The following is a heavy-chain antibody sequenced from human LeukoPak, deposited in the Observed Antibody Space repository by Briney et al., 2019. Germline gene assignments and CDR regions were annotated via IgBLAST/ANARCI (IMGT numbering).Heavy chain of an antibody. V-gene: IGHV3-30*18. Sequence: GRSLRLSCAASGSTFSSYGMHWVRQAPGKGRGWVAAISFDGTNKNNADSVKGRFTISRDNSKNTLYLQMNSLRAEDTAVYYCAKEVSFRGSSGRYSFDHWGQGTLVTVSS. D-gene: IGHD6-13*01. CDR1: GSTFSSYG. CDR2: ISFDGTNK. J-gene: IGHJ4*02. CDR3: AKEVSFRGSSGRYSFDH.